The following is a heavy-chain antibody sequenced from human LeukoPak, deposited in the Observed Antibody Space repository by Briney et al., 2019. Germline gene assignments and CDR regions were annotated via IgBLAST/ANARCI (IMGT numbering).Heavy chain of an antibody. J-gene: IGHJ4*02. Sequence: PSETLSLTCTVSGGSISSRSHSWGWIRQPPGKGLEWIGSVYYSGSTYYNPPLKSRVTISVDTSKNQFSLKLTSVTAADTAVYYCARGWIPTPFDYWGQGTLVTVSS. CDR1: GGSISSRSHS. CDR3: ARGWIPTPFDY. V-gene: IGHV4-39*07. D-gene: IGHD5-12*01. CDR2: VYYSGST.